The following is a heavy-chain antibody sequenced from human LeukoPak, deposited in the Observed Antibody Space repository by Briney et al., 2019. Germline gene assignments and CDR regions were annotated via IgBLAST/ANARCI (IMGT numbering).Heavy chain of an antibody. D-gene: IGHD1-1*01. CDR1: GYSISSGYY. CDR3: ARGGLGYNWNDDPDY. CDR2: IYHSGST. J-gene: IGHJ4*02. Sequence: PSETLSLTCAVSGYSISSGYYWGWIRQPPGKGLEWIGSIYHSGSTYYDPSLKSRVTISVDTSKNQFSLKLSSVTAADTAVYYCARGGLGYNWNDDPDYWGQGTLVTVSS. V-gene: IGHV4-38-2*01.